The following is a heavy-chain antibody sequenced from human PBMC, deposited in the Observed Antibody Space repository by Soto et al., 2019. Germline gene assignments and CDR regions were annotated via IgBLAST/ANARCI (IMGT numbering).Heavy chain of an antibody. CDR1: GFTFSSYA. CDR2: ISGSGGST. CDR3: ANALYYYDSSGYYSFDY. Sequence: GGSLRLSCAASGFTFSSYAMSWVRQAPGKGLEWVSAISGSGGSTYYADSVKGRFTISRDNSKNTLYLQMNSLRAEDTAVYYCANALYYYDSSGYYSFDYWGQGTLVTVSS. D-gene: IGHD3-22*01. J-gene: IGHJ4*02. V-gene: IGHV3-23*01.